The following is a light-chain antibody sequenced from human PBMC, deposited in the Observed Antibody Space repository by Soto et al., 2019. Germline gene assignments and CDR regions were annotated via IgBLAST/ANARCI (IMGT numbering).Light chain of an antibody. CDR1: QSIGSY. Sequence: DIQMTQSPSAMSASVGDRVTITCRASQSIGSYVNWFQQKRGKATNLMLDAASWLESGVPSRCSGSGSGTEFTLTISSLQPEDFATYYCQQLNTFPITFGQGTRL. V-gene: IGKV1-17*03. CDR3: QQLNTFPIT. J-gene: IGKJ5*01. CDR2: AAS.